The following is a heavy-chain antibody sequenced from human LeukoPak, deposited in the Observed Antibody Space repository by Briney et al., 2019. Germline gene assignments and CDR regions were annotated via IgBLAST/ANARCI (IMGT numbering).Heavy chain of an antibody. Sequence: PGGSLRLSCGASGFTFSSYGMHWVRQAPGKGLEWVAFIQYDGSGKYYADSTKGRFTISRDNSKNTLFLQMNCLRGEDTAVYYCVKGSSWHFDYWGQGTLVTVSS. V-gene: IGHV3-30*02. CDR1: GFTFSSYG. D-gene: IGHD6-13*01. CDR3: VKGSSWHFDY. CDR2: IQYDGSGK. J-gene: IGHJ4*02.